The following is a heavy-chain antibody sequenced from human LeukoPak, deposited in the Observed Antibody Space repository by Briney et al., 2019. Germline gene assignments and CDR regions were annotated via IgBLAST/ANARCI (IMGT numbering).Heavy chain of an antibody. CDR3: ARGPYCSGGSCYFGSSYYYYYGMDV. V-gene: IGHV4-34*01. CDR1: GGSFSGYY. CDR2: INHSGST. D-gene: IGHD2-15*01. J-gene: IGHJ6*04. Sequence: SETLSLTCAVYGGSFSGYYWSWIRQPPGKGLEWIGEINHSGSTNYNPSLKSRVTISVDTSKNQFSLKLSSVTAADTAVYYCARGPYCSGGSCYFGSSYYYYYGMDVWGKGTKVTVSS.